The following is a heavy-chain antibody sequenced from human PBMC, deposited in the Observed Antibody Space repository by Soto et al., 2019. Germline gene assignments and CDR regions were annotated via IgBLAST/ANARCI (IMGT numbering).Heavy chain of an antibody. V-gene: IGHV4-39*01. J-gene: IGHJ6*02. CDR2: IYYSGST. CDR3: ASPGTWGSGREDDYYYYGMDV. D-gene: IGHD3-16*01. CDR1: GGSISSSSYY. Sequence: SETLSLTCTVSGGSISSSSYYWGWIRQPPGKGLEWIGSIYYSGSTYYNPSLKSRVTISVDTSKNQFSLKLSSVTAADTAVYYCASPGTWGSGREDDYYYYGMDVWGQGTTVTVSS.